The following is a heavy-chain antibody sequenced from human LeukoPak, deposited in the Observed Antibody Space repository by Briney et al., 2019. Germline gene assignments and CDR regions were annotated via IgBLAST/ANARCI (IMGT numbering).Heavy chain of an antibody. CDR3: AKDLGHVLLWFGELQAFDY. Sequence: GGSLRLSCAASGFTFSSYAMSWVRQAPGKGLEWVSAISGSGGSTYYADSVKGRFTIARDNSKNTLYLQMNSLRAEDTAVYYCAKDLGHVLLWFGELQAFDYWGQGTLVTVSS. CDR2: ISGSGGST. J-gene: IGHJ4*02. V-gene: IGHV3-23*01. D-gene: IGHD3-10*01. CDR1: GFTFSSYA.